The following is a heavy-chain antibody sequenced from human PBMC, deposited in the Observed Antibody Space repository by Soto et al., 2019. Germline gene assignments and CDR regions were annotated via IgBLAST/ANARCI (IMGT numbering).Heavy chain of an antibody. Sequence: QVQLVQSGAEVKKPGSSVKVSCKASGGTFSSYTISWVRQAPGQGLEWMGRIIPILGIANYAQKSQGRVTITADKSRSTAYRELSSLRSEDTAVYYCARDDRRFGELFVFENWFDPWGQGTLVTVSS. J-gene: IGHJ5*02. V-gene: IGHV1-69*08. CDR2: IIPILGIA. D-gene: IGHD3-10*01. CDR1: GGTFSSYT. CDR3: ARDDRRFGELFVFENWFDP.